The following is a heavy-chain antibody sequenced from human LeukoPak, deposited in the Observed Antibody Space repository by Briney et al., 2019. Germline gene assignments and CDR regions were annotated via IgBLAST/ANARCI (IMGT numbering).Heavy chain of an antibody. CDR3: ARWSTGSYNNWFDP. Sequence: PSETLSLTCTVSGGSISSYYWSWIRQPPGKGLEWIGYIYYSGSTNYNPSLNSRVTISVDTSKNHFSLKLSSVTAADMAVYYCARWSTGSYNNWFDPWGQGTLVTVSS. V-gene: IGHV4-59*01. D-gene: IGHD1-26*01. CDR1: GGSISSYY. CDR2: IYYSGST. J-gene: IGHJ5*02.